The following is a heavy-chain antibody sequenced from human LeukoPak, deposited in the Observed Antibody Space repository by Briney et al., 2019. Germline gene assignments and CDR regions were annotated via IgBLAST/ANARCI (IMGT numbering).Heavy chain of an antibody. CDR2: MHPSRGGT. Sequence: VSVKASCKASGYTFTGYYIHWVRQAPGQGLEWMGRMHPSRGGTDYEQKFLGRVTMTRDTSITTAYMELSSLTSDDTAVYYCAREISSSLYYWGQGTLVTVPS. J-gene: IGHJ4*02. CDR3: AREISSSLYY. D-gene: IGHD6-13*01. CDR1: GYTFTGYY. V-gene: IGHV1-2*06.